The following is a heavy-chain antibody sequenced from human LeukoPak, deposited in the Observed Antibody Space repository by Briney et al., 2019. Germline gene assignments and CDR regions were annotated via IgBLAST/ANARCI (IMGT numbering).Heavy chain of an antibody. CDR3: ARLKYYYDSSGYRAEYFQH. J-gene: IGHJ1*01. D-gene: IGHD3-22*01. CDR2: IYYSGST. V-gene: IGHV4-59*01. Sequence: SETLSLTCAVYGGSFSGYYWSWIRQPPGKGLEWIGYIYYSGSTNYNPSLKSRVTISVYTPKNQFSLKLSSVTAADTAVYYCARLKYYYDSSGYRAEYFQHWGQGTLVTVSS. CDR1: GGSFSGYY.